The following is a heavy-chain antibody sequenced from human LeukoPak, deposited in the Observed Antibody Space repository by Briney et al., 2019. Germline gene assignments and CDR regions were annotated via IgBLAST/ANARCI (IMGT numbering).Heavy chain of an antibody. CDR2: IKHDGSEKQDGSEK. CDR1: GFTFSQYW. V-gene: IGHV3-7*03. Sequence: GGSLRLSCAASGFTFSQYWMSWVRQAPGKGLEWVANIKHDGSEKQDGSEKNYVDSVKGRFTISRDNAENSLYLQMNSLRAEDTAVYYCARSSLPDYSKNPFDYWGQGTLVTVSS. CDR3: ARSSLPDYSKNPFDY. D-gene: IGHD4-11*01. J-gene: IGHJ4*02.